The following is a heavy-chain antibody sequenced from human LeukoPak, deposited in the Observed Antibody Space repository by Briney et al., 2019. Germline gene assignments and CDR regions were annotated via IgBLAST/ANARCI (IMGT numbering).Heavy chain of an antibody. CDR2: NYYSGST. V-gene: IGHV4-39*01. CDR3: ARLYGSNSNNYYCDY. Sequence: SETVSLTCTVSGDSITGNTYYWGWIRQPPGKRPEWIGSNYYSGSTDYNPSLKSRVTISVDTSKNQFSLKLSSVTAADTAVYYCARLYGSNSNNYYCDYWGQGTLVTVSS. D-gene: IGHD4-23*01. CDR1: GDSITGNTYY. J-gene: IGHJ4*02.